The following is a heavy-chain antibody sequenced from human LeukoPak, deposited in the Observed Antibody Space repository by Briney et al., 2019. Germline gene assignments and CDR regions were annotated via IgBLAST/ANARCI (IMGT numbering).Heavy chain of an antibody. V-gene: IGHV4-61*01. CDR1: GGSVSSGSYY. J-gene: IGHJ4*02. CDR3: ARRGAARAFDY. CDR2: IYYSGST. D-gene: IGHD6-6*01. Sequence: SETLSLTCTVSGGSVSSGSYYWSWIRQPPGKGLEWIGYIYYSGSTNYNPSLKSRVTISVDTSKNQFSLKLSSVTAADTAVYYCARRGAARAFDYWGQGTLVTVSS.